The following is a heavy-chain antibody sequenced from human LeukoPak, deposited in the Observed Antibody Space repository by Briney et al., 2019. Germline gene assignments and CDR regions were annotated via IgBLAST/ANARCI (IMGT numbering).Heavy chain of an antibody. Sequence: PGRSLRLSCAASGFTFSSYGMPWVRQAPGKGLEWVAVISYDGSNKYYADSVKGRFTISRDNSKNTLYLQMNSLRAEDTAVYYCAKEDDSSSWYPSSQVDYWGQGTLVTVSS. J-gene: IGHJ4*02. CDR3: AKEDDSSSWYPSSQVDY. CDR1: GFTFSSYG. CDR2: ISYDGSNK. D-gene: IGHD6-13*01. V-gene: IGHV3-30*18.